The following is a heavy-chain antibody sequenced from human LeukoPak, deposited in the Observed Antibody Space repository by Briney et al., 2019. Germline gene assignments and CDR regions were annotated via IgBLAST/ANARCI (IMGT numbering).Heavy chain of an antibody. CDR1: GGSIRSSYYY. V-gene: IGHV4-39*01. Sequence: PSETLSLTCTVSGGSIRSSYYYWGWIRQPPGKGLEWIGSIYDSGSTYYNPSLKSRVTISVDTSKNQFSLKLSSVTAADTAVYYCAREYLGYCSGGSCYGPIIDYWGQGTLVTVSS. CDR2: IYDSGST. D-gene: IGHD2-15*01. J-gene: IGHJ4*02. CDR3: AREYLGYCSGGSCYGPIIDY.